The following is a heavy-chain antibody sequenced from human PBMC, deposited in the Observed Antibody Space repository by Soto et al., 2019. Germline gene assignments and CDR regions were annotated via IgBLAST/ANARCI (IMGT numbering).Heavy chain of an antibody. D-gene: IGHD2-21*02. CDR1: GFSFSSYW. V-gene: IGHV3-7*03. CDR3: VRDLGGCGCDCSPH. Sequence: EGPLVESGGGLVQPGGSLSLSCAASGFSFSSYWMGWVRQAPGKGLEWVASMKQDGGEKFYADSVKGRFSISGDITKNSVFLQMNSLRAEDTAIYYCVRDLGGCGCDCSPHWGQGTLVSVST. CDR2: MKQDGGEK. J-gene: IGHJ4*02.